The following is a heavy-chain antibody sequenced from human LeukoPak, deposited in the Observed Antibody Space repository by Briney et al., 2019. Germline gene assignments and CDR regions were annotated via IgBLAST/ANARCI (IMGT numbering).Heavy chain of an antibody. J-gene: IGHJ4*02. CDR3: ARKSASGNYPLDY. V-gene: IGHV3-23*01. CDR2: INAGGGST. Sequence: GGSLRLSCAASGFTVSSNYMNWVRQAPGKGLEWVSAINAGGGSTYYADSVKGRFTISRDNSKNTLYLQMNSLRAEDTAVYYCARKSASGNYPLDYWGQGTLVTVSS. CDR1: GFTVSSNY. D-gene: IGHD3-10*01.